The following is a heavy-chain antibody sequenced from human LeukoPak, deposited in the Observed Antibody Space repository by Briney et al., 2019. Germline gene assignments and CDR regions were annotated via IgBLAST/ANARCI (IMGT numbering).Heavy chain of an antibody. D-gene: IGHD6-13*01. CDR2: IYSGGST. J-gene: IGHJ6*03. V-gene: IGHV3-53*01. CDR1: GFTVSSNY. Sequence: GGSLRLSCAASGFTVSSNYMSWVRQAPGKGLEWVSVIYSGGSTYYADSVKGRLTISRDNSKNTLYLQMNSLRAEDTAVYYCARAPGYSSSWYATFYYMDVWGKGTTVTVSS. CDR3: ARAPGYSSSWYATFYYMDV.